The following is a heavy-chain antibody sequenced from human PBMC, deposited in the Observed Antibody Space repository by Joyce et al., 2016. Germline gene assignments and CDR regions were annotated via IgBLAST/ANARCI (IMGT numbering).Heavy chain of an antibody. V-gene: IGHV3-72*01. CDR3: AREPDRKVGAKYYFDY. D-gene: IGHD1-14*01. CDR2: TKNKANGYTP. Sequence: EVQLVESGGGLVQPGGSLRLSCADSGFTFSDHYLYWARQAPGTGLVWVGRTKNKANGYTPDYAASVKGRFTISRDESKNAVYLQMNSLKAADTALYYCAREPDRKVGAKYYFDYWGQGTLIIVSS. J-gene: IGHJ4*02. CDR1: GFTFSDHY.